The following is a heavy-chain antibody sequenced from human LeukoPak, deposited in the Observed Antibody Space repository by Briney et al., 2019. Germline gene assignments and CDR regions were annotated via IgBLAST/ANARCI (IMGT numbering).Heavy chain of an antibody. V-gene: IGHV4-39*07. J-gene: IGHJ4*02. CDR2: IYYSGST. CDR1: GGSISSSSYY. Sequence: SETLSLTCAVSGGSISSSSYYWGWIRQPPGKGLEWIGSIYYSGSTYYNPSLKSRVTISVDTSKNQFSLKLSSVTAADTAVYYCARDQYYYDSSGYYYWGQGTLVTVSS. D-gene: IGHD3-22*01. CDR3: ARDQYYYDSSGYYY.